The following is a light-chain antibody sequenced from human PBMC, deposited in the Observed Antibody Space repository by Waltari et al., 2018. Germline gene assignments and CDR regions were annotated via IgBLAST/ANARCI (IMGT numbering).Light chain of an antibody. J-gene: IGLJ1*01. CDR3: YSTDSSGNPS. V-gene: IGLV3-10*01. CDR1: TLSKKY. CDR2: EDS. Sequence: SYELTQPPSVSVSPGQTARITCSGDTLSKKYAYWHQQKSGQAPLAVIYEDSKRSSGSPEGFAGSRSGTMAILTITGAQEEDEADYDCYSTDSSGNPSFGTGTKVTVL.